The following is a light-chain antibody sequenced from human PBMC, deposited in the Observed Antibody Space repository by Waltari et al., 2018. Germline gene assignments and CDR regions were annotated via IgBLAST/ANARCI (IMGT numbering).Light chain of an antibody. CDR1: LYIRNW. CDR3: QPTYSFPRT. V-gene: IGKV1-12*01. J-gene: IGKJ4*01. Sequence: DIQMTQSPSSASASVGDRVTITCRASLYIRNWLAWYQQKPGKAPELLISAASTLQIGAPSSFGGSGSGTDFTLTISSQQPDDFATYYCQPTYSFPRTFGAGTTVEIK. CDR2: AAS.